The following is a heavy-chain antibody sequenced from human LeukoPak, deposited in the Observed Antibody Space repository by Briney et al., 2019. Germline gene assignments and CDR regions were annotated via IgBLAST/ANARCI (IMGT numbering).Heavy chain of an antibody. CDR3: ARDRLWLGELSPIDY. CDR1: GYTFTSYG. CDR2: ISDYNGNT. Sequence: ASVKVSCKASGYTFTSYGISWVRQAPGQGLEWMGWISDYNGNTNYAQKLQGRVTMTTDTSTSTAYMELRSLRSDDTAVYYCARDRLWLGELSPIDYWGQGTLVTVSS. D-gene: IGHD3-10*01. V-gene: IGHV1-18*01. J-gene: IGHJ4*02.